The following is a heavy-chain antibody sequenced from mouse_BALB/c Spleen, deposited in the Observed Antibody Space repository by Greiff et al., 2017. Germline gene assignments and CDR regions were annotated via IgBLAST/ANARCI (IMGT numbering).Heavy chain of an antibody. CDR3: ASDYGNYYYFDY. J-gene: IGHJ2*01. CDR1: GYSITSGYY. D-gene: IGHD2-1*01. CDR2: ISFDGSN. V-gene: IGHV3-6*02. Sequence: EVQLVESGPGLVKPSQSLSLTCSVTGYSITSGYYWNWIRQFPGNKLEWMGYISFDGSNNYNPSLKNRISITRDTSKNQFFLKLNSVTTEDTATYYCASDYGNYYYFDYWGQGTTLTVSS.